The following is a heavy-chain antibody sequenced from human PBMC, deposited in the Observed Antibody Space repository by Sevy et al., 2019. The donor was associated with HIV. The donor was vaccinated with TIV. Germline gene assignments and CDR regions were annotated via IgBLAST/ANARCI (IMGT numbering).Heavy chain of an antibody. CDR1: GFDFSTYD. Sequence: GGSLRLSCAASGFDFSTYDMHWVRQAPGKGLEWVAFISFDGSDKWYGDSVKGRFTIPRDNSKNTLYVQMNTLRDEDTAVYYCAKRERSYYDSSGNYDAFDVWGQGTLVTVSS. V-gene: IGHV3-33*03. D-gene: IGHD3-22*01. J-gene: IGHJ3*01. CDR2: ISFDGSDK. CDR3: AKRERSYYDSSGNYDAFDV.